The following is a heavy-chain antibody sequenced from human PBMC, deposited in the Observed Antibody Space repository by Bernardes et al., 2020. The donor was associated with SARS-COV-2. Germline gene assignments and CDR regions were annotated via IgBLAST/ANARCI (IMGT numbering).Heavy chain of an antibody. D-gene: IGHD6-13*01. V-gene: IGHV4-4*07. J-gene: IGHJ6*02. CDR2: IYTSGST. Sequence: SETLSLTCTVSGGSISSYYWSWIRQPAGKGLEWIGRIYTSGSTNYNPSLKSRVTMSLDTSKNQFSLKLSSVTAADTAVYYCARLAQQLSPYYYGMDVWGQGTTVTVSS. CDR1: GGSISSYY. CDR3: ARLAQQLSPYYYGMDV.